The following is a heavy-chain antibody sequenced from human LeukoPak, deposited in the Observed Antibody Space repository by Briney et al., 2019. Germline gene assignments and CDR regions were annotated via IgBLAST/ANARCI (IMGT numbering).Heavy chain of an antibody. V-gene: IGHV4-4*07. CDR2: IHSSGTT. CDR3: AKSNGYGLVDI. D-gene: IGHD3-10*01. Sequence: DPSETLSLTCTVSGVSMNYYFWNWIRQPAGEGLQWIGRIHSSGTTNYNPSLKSRVTMSIDMSKNQFSLRLTSVTTADTAVYYCAKSNGYGLVDIXGQGTMVTVSS. CDR1: GVSMNYYF. J-gene: IGHJ3*02.